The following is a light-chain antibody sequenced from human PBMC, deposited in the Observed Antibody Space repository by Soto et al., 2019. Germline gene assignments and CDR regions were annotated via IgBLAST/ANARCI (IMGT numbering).Light chain of an antibody. V-gene: IGLV2-14*01. CDR2: DVS. CDR3: SSYTGTSTLV. CDR1: SSDGGDYDY. J-gene: IGLJ2*01. Sequence: QSVLTQPASVSGSPGQSVTISCTGSSSDGGDYDYVSWYQQQPGKAPQLMIYDVSDRPSGVPNRFSGSKSGNTASLTISGLQAEDEADYYCSSYTGTSTLVFGGGTKLTVL.